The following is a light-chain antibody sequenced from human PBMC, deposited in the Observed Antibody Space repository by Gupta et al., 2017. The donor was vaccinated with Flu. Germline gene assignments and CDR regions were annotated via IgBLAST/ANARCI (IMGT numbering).Light chain of an antibody. CDR3: SSYTSSSTDVV. V-gene: IGLV2-14*01. CDR2: EDS. CDR1: SSYVVGYDY. J-gene: IGLJ2*01. Sequence: MTITCTGTSSYVVGYDYVSWYQQHPATAPKLMIYEDSKRPSGVPNRFSGSKSGNTASLTISGLQTGDEADYYCSSYTSSSTDVVFGGGTKLTVL.